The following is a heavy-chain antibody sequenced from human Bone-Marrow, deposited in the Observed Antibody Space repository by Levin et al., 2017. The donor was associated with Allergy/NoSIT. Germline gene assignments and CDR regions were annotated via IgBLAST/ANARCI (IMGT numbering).Heavy chain of an antibody. CDR1: GAAISDNNR. V-gene: IGHV4-4*02. D-gene: IGHD3-3*01. CDR3: ARSPPDFGSGYFFDY. J-gene: IGHJ4*02. Sequence: TSSETLSLTCAVSGAAISDNNRWAWVRQPPGKGLEWIGEIYHTGTTYYNPSFRSRVTISVDKSKESFALNLQSVTAADTAVYYCARSPPDFGSGYFFDYWGQGNVVTVSS. CDR2: IYHTGTT.